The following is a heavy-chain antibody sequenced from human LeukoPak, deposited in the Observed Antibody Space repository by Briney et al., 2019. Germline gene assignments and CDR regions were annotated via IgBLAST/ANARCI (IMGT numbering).Heavy chain of an antibody. CDR2: IYYSGST. CDR1: GGSISSYY. D-gene: IGHD2-21*01. J-gene: IGHJ5*02. CDR3: ARHIPVSMVDP. Sequence: PSETLSLTCTVSGGSISSYYWSWIRQPPGKGLEWIGYIYYSGSTNSNPSLKSRVTMSVDTSKNQFSLKLSSVTAADTAVYYCARHIPVSMVDPWGQGTLVTVSS. V-gene: IGHV4-59*08.